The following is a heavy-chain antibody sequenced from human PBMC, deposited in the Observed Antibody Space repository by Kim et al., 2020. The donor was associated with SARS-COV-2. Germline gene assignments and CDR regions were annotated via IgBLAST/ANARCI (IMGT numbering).Heavy chain of an antibody. V-gene: IGHV1-2*02. J-gene: IGHJ3*02. D-gene: IGHD1-26*01. CDR3: AIVGATRNDAFDI. Sequence: YAQKFQGRVTMTRDTSISTAYMELSRLRSDDTAVYYCAIVGATRNDAFDIWGQGTMVTVSS.